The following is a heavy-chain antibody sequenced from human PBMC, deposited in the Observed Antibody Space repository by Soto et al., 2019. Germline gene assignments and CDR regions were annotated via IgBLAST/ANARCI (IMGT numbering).Heavy chain of an antibody. CDR1: GGSIYRSGYY. Sequence: SETLSLTCTVSGGSIYRSGYYWGWIRQPPGRGLDWIGNIDYNGVIYSNPSLKRRVTISRDTSKNHFSLKLTSVTAADTALYYCGKVLVGATGHTDSDSWGPGTLVTVSS. CDR3: GKVLVGATGHTDSDS. CDR2: IDYNGVI. V-gene: IGHV4-39*01. D-gene: IGHD2-15*01. J-gene: IGHJ4*02.